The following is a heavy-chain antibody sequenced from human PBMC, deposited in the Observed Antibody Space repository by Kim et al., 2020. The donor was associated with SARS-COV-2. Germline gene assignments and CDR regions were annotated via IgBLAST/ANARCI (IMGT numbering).Heavy chain of an antibody. V-gene: IGHV5-51*07. CDR2: IYPGDSDT. CDR1: GYSFTSYW. D-gene: IGHD6-19*01. CDR3: ARRQGYSSGWYEFGY. Sequence: GESLKISCKGSGYSFTSYWIGWVHQMPGKGLEWMGIIYPGDSDTRYSPSFQGQVTISADKSISTAYLQWSSLKASDTAMYYCARRQGYSSGWYEFGYWGQGTLVTVSS. J-gene: IGHJ4*02.